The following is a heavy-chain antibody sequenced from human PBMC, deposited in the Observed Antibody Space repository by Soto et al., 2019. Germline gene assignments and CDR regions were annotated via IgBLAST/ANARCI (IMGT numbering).Heavy chain of an antibody. CDR2: ISSNGGST. CDR1: GFTFSSYA. D-gene: IGHD6-19*01. J-gene: IGHJ4*01. V-gene: IGHV3-64D*06. Sequence: PGGSLRLSCSASGFTFSSYAMHWVRQAAGKGLEYVSGISSNGGSTYYADSVKGRFTISRETSKSTAYLQMNSLRPEDTAVYYCVKELGQWQVRTHCDFWGPGTLVTVSS. CDR3: VKELGQWQVRTHCDF.